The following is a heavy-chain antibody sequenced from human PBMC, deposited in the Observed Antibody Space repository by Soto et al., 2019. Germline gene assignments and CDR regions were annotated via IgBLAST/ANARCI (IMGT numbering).Heavy chain of an antibody. CDR2: INVYNGKT. CDR1: GYTFTGYY. J-gene: IGHJ4*02. Sequence: GASVKVSCKASGYTFTGYYIHWVRQAPGQGLEWMGWINVYNGKTNYAQKLQGRVTMTTDTSTSTAYMELRSLTSDDTAVYYCARCGGDCRRSFDYWGQGTLVTVSS. D-gene: IGHD2-21*02. V-gene: IGHV1-18*04. CDR3: ARCGGDCRRSFDY.